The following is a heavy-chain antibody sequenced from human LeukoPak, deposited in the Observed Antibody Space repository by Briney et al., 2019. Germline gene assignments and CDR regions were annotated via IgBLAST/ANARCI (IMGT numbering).Heavy chain of an antibody. V-gene: IGHV3-21*01. Sequence: PGGSLRLSCAASGFTFSSYSMNWVRQAPGKGLEWVSSISSSSSYIYYADSVKGRSTISRDNAKNSLYLQMNSLRAEDTAVYYCARDIVLTGVSNWFDPWGQGTLVTVSS. CDR1: GFTFSSYS. CDR3: ARDIVLTGVSNWFDP. CDR2: ISSSSSYI. J-gene: IGHJ5*02. D-gene: IGHD7-27*01.